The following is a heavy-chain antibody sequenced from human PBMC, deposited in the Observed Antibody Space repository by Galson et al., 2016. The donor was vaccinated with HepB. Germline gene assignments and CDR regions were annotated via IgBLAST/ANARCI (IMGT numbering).Heavy chain of an antibody. J-gene: IGHJ4*02. D-gene: IGHD6-13*01. V-gene: IGHV3-15*01. CDR1: GFTVTNAW. Sequence: SLRLSCAASGFTVTNAWLSWFRQAPGKGLEWVGRIRSKTDGGTTDYGAPVKGRITISRDDSKNTLYLQINNLKTEDTAVYYCTTVGIALPNTDHWGQGTVVTVAS. CDR3: TTVGIALPNTDH. CDR2: IRSKTDGGTT.